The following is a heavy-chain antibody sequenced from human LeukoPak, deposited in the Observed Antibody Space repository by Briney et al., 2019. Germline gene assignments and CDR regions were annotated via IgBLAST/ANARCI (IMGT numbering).Heavy chain of an antibody. J-gene: IGHJ4*02. CDR3: ARAAGSPGGLFDY. CDR1: GFTVSSNY. CDR2: IYSGGST. Sequence: PGGSLRLSCAASGFTVSSNYMSWVRQAPGKGLEWVSVIYSGGSTYYADSVKGRFTISRDNSKNTLYLQMNSLRAEDTAVYYCARAAGSPGGLFDYWGQGTLVTVPS. D-gene: IGHD3-10*01. V-gene: IGHV3-66*01.